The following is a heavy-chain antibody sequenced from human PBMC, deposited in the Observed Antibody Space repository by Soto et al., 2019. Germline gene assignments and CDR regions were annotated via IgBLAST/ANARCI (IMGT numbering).Heavy chain of an antibody. D-gene: IGHD3-16*01. CDR1: GFAFSHAW. CDR3: GGFAYPDS. CDR2: IKSKAGGEAT. Sequence: PGGSLRLSCAASGFAFSHAWMNWVRQAPGKGLEWVGQIKSKAGGEATDYAAAVRGRFSISRDDSKSMLYLQMNSLKTEDTAVYYCGGFAYPDSWGQGTLVTVSS. V-gene: IGHV3-15*07. J-gene: IGHJ4*02.